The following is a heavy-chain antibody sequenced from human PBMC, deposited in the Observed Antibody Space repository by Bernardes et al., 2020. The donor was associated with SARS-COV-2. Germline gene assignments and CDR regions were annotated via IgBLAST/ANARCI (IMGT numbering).Heavy chain of an antibody. Sequence: SEPLSLTCTVSGGSISSYYWSWIRQPPGKGLEWIGYIYYSGSTNYNPSLKSRVTISVDTSKNQFSLKLSSVTAADTAVYYCARDRGQVVGDSDAFDIWGQGTMVTVSS. CDR3: ARDRGQVVGDSDAFDI. CDR1: GGSISSYY. V-gene: IGHV4-59*01. CDR2: IYYSGST. D-gene: IGHD1-26*01. J-gene: IGHJ3*02.